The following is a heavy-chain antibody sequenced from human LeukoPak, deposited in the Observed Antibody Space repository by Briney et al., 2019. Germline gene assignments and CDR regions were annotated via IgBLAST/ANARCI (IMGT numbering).Heavy chain of an antibody. CDR1: GFTVSSNY. J-gene: IGHJ4*02. D-gene: IGHD3-3*01. Sequence: GGSLRLSCAASGFTVSSNYMSWVRQAPGKGLEWVSVIYSGGSTYYADSVNGRFTISRDNSKNTLYLQMTSLRAEDTAVYYCARGFLGVVTYDYWGQGTLVTVSS. CDR2: IYSGGST. V-gene: IGHV3-53*01. CDR3: ARGFLGVVTYDY.